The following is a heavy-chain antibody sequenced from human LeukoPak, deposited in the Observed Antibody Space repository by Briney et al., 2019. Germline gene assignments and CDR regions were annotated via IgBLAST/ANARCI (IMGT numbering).Heavy chain of an antibody. CDR3: ARTWDCSGGSCLRYFDL. V-gene: IGHV3-30-3*01. CDR1: GFTFSSYA. Sequence: GRSLRLSCAASGFTFSSYAMHWVRQAPGKGLEWVAVISYDGSNKCYADSVKGRFTISRDNSKNTLYLQMSSLRAEDTAVYYCARTWDCSGGSCLRYFDLWGRGTLVTVSS. J-gene: IGHJ2*01. CDR2: ISYDGSNK. D-gene: IGHD2-15*01.